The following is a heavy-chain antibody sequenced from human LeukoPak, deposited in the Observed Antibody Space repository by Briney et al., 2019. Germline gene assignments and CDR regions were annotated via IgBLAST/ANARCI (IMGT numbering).Heavy chain of an antibody. CDR3: ARDEYDFWSGYYYMDV. D-gene: IGHD3-3*01. CDR1: VYTFTIYG. V-gene: IGHV1-18*01. CDR2: ISPYNGNT. J-gene: IGHJ6*03. Sequence: ASVKLSLKASVYTFTIYGISWVRQAPGQGLEWLGGISPYNGNTNYAQKLQVRVTMTTDTSTSTAYMELRSLRSDDTAVYYCARDEYDFWSGYYYMDVWGKGTTVTVSS.